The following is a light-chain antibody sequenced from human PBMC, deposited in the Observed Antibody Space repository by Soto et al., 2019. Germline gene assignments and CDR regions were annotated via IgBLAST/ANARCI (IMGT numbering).Light chain of an antibody. CDR3: LLYYGGVYV. CDR2: SIS. Sequence: QAVVTQEPSLTVSPGGTVTLTCTSSTGAVTSDHYPNWFQQKPGQAPRSLIYSISNRHSWTPARFSGSLLGAKAALTLSGVQPEDKAEYYCLLYYGGVYVFGTGTKLTVL. J-gene: IGLJ1*01. CDR1: TGAVTSDHY. V-gene: IGLV7-43*01.